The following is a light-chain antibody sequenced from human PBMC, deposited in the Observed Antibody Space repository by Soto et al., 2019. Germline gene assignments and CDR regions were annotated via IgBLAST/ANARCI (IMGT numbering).Light chain of an antibody. CDR3: QHYNSWPPLFT. CDR1: QSVGSS. Sequence: DIVMTQFPATLSVSPGERATLSCRASQSVGSSLACYQQKPGQAPRLLIYGASTRATGIPARFTGSGSGTEFTFSISSLQSEDFAIYYCQHYNSWPPLFTFGPGTKMDIK. V-gene: IGKV3-15*01. CDR2: GAS. J-gene: IGKJ3*01.